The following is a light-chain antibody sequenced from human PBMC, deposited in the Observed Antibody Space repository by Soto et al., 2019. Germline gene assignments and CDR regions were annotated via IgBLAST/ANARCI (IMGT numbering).Light chain of an antibody. CDR2: GAS. V-gene: IGKV3-20*01. Sequence: IVLTQSPGTLSLSPGERATLSCVASQSVSSSYLAWYQQKPGQAPRLLIYGASSRATGIPDRFSGSGSGTDFTLTTSRLEPEDFAVYYCQQYGSSPTFGQGTKVDIK. CDR3: QQYGSSPT. J-gene: IGKJ1*01. CDR1: QSVSSSY.